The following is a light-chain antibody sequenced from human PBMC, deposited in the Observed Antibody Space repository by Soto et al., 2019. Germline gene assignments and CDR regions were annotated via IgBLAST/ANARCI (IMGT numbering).Light chain of an antibody. CDR3: QQYGSSPRYT. J-gene: IGKJ2*01. Sequence: EIVLTQSPGTLSFSPGERATLSCRASQSVSSSYLAWYQQKPGQAPRLLIYGASSRPTGIPDRFSGSGSGTDFTLTISRLEPEDFAVYYCQQYGSSPRYTFSQGTRRAIK. CDR1: QSVSSSY. V-gene: IGKV3-20*01. CDR2: GAS.